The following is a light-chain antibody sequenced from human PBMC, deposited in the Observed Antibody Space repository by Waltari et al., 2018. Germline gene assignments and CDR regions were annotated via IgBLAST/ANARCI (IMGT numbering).Light chain of an antibody. CDR3: CSFAGSSTS. V-gene: IGLV2-23*02. J-gene: IGLJ1*01. CDR2: EVS. Sequence: QSALPQPASVSGSPGQSITLSCSNTSTDLGTYNLVSWYQQRPGKAPKLVIYEVSERPSGVSNRFSGSKSGDTASLTISGLQAEDEADYYCCSFAGSSTSFGTGTTVTVL. CDR1: STDLGTYNL.